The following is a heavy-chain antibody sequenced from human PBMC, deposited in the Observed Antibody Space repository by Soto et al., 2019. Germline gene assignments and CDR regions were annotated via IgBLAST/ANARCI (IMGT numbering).Heavy chain of an antibody. CDR3: ARGXSPYYYGSGSASLWFDP. Sequence: SETLSLTCAVYGGSFSCYYWSWIRQPPGKGLEWIGEINHSGSTNYNPSLKSRVTISVDTSKSQFSLKLSSVTAADTAVYYCARGXSPYYYGSGSASLWFDPWGQGTLVTVSS. J-gene: IGHJ5*02. CDR1: GGSFSCYY. CDR2: INHSGST. D-gene: IGHD3-10*01. V-gene: IGHV4-34*01.